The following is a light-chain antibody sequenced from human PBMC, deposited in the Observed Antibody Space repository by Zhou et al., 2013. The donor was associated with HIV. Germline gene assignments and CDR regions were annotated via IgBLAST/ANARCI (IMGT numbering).Light chain of an antibody. V-gene: IGKV1-5*01. J-gene: IGKJ1*01. CDR2: AAS. CDR1: QSISSW. CDR3: QQSYNNPPT. Sequence: DIQMTQSPSTLSASVGDRVTITCRASQSISSWLAWYQQKPGKAPKLLIYAASTLQSGVPSRFSGSGSGTEFTLTISSLQREDFAVYYCQQSYNNPPTFGQGTKLEI.